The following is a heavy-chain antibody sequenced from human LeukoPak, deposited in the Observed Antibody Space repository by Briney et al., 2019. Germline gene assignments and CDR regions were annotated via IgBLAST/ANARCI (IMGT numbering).Heavy chain of an antibody. Sequence: ASVKVSCKASGYTFTSYAMHWVRQAPGQRLEWMGWINAGNGNTKYSQKFQGRVTITRDTSASTAYMELSSLRSEDTAVYYCARDLWGSSTSGSYYYGMDVWGQGTTVTVPS. CDR1: GYTFTSYA. J-gene: IGHJ6*02. CDR2: INAGNGNT. V-gene: IGHV1-3*01. D-gene: IGHD2-2*01. CDR3: ARDLWGSSTSGSYYYGMDV.